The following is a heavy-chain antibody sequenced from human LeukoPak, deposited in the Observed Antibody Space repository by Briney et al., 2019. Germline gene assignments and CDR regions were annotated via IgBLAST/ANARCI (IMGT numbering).Heavy chain of an antibody. CDR2: IIPILGIA. J-gene: IGHJ5*02. CDR3: AKEYYSNGNWFDP. V-gene: IGHV1-69*04. Sequence: SVKVSCKASGGTFSSYAISWVRQAPGQGLEWLGRIIPILGIANYAQKFQGRVTITADKSTSTAYMELSSLRSEDTAVYYCAKEYYSNGNWFDPWGQGTLVTVSS. CDR1: GGTFSSYA. D-gene: IGHD4-11*01.